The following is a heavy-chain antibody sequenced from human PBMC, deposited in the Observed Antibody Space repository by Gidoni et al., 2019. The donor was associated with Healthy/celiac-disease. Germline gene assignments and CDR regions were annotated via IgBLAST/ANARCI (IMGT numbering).Heavy chain of an antibody. CDR3: ARQEGSEWELLSGYFDY. Sequence: QLQLQASGPGLVKPSETLSLTCPVPGGSISSSSYYWGWIRQPPGKGLEWIGSIYYSGSTYYNPSLKSRVTISVDTSKNQFSLKLSSVTAADTAVYYCARQEGSEWELLSGYFDYWGQGTLVTVSS. CDR2: IYYSGST. D-gene: IGHD1-26*01. J-gene: IGHJ4*02. CDR1: GGSISSSSYY. V-gene: IGHV4-39*01.